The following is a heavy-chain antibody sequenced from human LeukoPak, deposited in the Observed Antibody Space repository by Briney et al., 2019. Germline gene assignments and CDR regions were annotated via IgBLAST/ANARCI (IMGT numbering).Heavy chain of an antibody. CDR1: GYSISSGYY. CDR3: ASESYSSGWYDY. V-gene: IGHV4-38-2*01. Sequence: SETLSLTCAVSGYSISSGYYWGWIRQPPGKGLEWIGSIYHSGSTYYNPSLKSRVTISVDTSKNQFSPKLSSVTAADTAVYYCASESYSSGWYDYWGQGTLVTVSS. J-gene: IGHJ4*02. D-gene: IGHD6-19*01. CDR2: IYHSGST.